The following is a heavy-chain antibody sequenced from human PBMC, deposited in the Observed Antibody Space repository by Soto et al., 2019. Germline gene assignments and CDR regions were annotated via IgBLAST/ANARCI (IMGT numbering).Heavy chain of an antibody. CDR1: GYTFSGFY. CDR3: ASAAVTGTAGLDF. Sequence: ASVKVSCKASGYTFSGFYMHWVRQAPGQGLEWMGWINPNSGGTKSAEKFQGRVTMTRDTSISTAYMELSRLTSDDTAVYYCASAAVTGTAGLDFWGQGTQVTSPQ. V-gene: IGHV1-2*02. J-gene: IGHJ4*02. CDR2: INPNSGGT. D-gene: IGHD6-19*01.